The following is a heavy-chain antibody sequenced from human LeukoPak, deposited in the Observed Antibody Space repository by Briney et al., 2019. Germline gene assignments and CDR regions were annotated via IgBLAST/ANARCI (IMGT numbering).Heavy chain of an antibody. Sequence: ASGKGSCKVSGYTLTELAMHWVRQAPGKGLEWMGGFYPEVVETIHAQKFQGRVTMTEDTSTDTAYMELNRLRSEDTAVYYCATLELLQFWGQRTLVTVSS. D-gene: IGHD1-26*01. J-gene: IGHJ4*02. CDR2: FYPEVVET. CDR3: ATLELLQF. V-gene: IGHV1-24*01. CDR1: GYTLTELA.